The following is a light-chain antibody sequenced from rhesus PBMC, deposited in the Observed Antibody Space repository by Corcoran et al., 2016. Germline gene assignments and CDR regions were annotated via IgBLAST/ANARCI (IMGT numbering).Light chain of an antibody. CDR1: QSVSTY. CDR3: CQHRFGHS. Sequence: QIILTQSQATLSLSPGERATLSCRASQSVSTYLAWYQQKPGQAPRLLIYGASTRATGVPDRLSGSGSGTDLTLTISRLAPENARIYRCCQHRFGHSFGQGTKVEIK. J-gene: IGKJ2*01. CDR2: GAS. V-gene: IGKV3-10*01.